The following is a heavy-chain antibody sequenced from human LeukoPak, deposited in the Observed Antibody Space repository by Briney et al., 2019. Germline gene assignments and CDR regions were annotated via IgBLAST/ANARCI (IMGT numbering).Heavy chain of an antibody. J-gene: IGHJ4*02. CDR1: GFTFSSYW. V-gene: IGHV3-74*01. D-gene: IGHD6-13*01. CDR2: INTDGSST. CDR3: AKDKGSSWYRYFDY. Sequence: GGSLRLSCAASGFTFSSYWMHWVRQAPGKGLVWVSRINTDGSSTSYADSVKGRFTISRDNAKNTLYLQMNSLRAEDTALYYCAKDKGSSWYRYFDYWGQGTLVTVSS.